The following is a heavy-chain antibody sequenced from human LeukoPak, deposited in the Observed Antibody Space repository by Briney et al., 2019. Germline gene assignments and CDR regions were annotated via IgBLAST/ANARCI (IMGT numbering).Heavy chain of an antibody. Sequence: SETLSLTCTVSGGSISSYYWSWIRQPPGKGLEWIGYIYYSGSTNYNPSLKSRVTISVDTSKYQYSLRLTSVTAADTAVYYCARGSPVRKIDYWGQGTLVTVSS. D-gene: IGHD2-15*01. CDR2: IYYSGST. V-gene: IGHV4-59*12. J-gene: IGHJ4*02. CDR3: ARGSPVRKIDY. CDR1: GGSISSYY.